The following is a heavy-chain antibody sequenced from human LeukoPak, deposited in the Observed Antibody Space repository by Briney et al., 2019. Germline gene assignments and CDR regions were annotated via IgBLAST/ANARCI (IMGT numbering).Heavy chain of an antibody. CDR3: ARIGGKGGDYFDY. CDR2: IYYSGST. J-gene: IGHJ4*02. Sequence: SETLSLTCTVSGGSISSYYWSWTRQPPGKGLEWIGYIYYSGSTNYNPSLKSRVTISVDTSKNQFSLKLSSVTAADTAVYYCARIGGKGGDYFDYWGQGTLVTVSS. D-gene: IGHD1-26*01. CDR1: GGSISSYY. V-gene: IGHV4-59*08.